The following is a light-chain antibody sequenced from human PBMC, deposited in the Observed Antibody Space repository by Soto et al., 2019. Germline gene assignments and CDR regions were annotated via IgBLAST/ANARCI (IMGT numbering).Light chain of an antibody. V-gene: IGKV1-39*01. CDR3: QQSYSTPRP. CDR2: AAS. J-gene: IGKJ1*01. Sequence: DIQMTQSPSYLSASVGDRVTITCRASQSISSYLNWYQQKPGKAPKLLIYAASSLQSGVPSRFSGSGSGTDFTLTISSLQPEDFATYYGQQSYSTPRPCGQGTKVEIK. CDR1: QSISSY.